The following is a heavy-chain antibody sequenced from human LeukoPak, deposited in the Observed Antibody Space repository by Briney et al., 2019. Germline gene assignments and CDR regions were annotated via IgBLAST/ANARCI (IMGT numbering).Heavy chain of an antibody. CDR1: GYTFTGYY. Sequence: ASVKVSCKASGYTFTGYYMHWVRQAPGQGLEWMGWINPNSGGTNYAQKFQGRVTITTDESTSTAYMELSSLRSEDTAVYYCARVGGTRSDAFDIWGQGTMVTVSS. CDR3: ARVGGTRSDAFDI. V-gene: IGHV1-2*02. J-gene: IGHJ3*02. D-gene: IGHD1-1*01. CDR2: INPNSGGT.